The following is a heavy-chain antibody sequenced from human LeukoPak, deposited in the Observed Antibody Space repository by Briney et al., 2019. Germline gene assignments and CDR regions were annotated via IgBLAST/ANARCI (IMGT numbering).Heavy chain of an antibody. CDR1: GFTFSSYA. CDR2: ISGSGGST. CDR3: AKDMVEIVGATGWFDP. V-gene: IGHV3-23*01. Sequence: GGSLRLSCAASGFTFSSYAMSWVRQAPGKGLEWVSAISGSGGSTYYADSVKGRFTISRDNSKNTLYLQMNSLRAEDTAVYYCAKDMVEIVGATGWFDPWGQGTLVTVSS. J-gene: IGHJ5*02. D-gene: IGHD1-26*01.